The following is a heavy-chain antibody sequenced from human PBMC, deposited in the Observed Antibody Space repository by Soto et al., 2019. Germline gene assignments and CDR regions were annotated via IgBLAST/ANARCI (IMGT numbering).Heavy chain of an antibody. CDR1: GFTFSSYG. CDR2: IWYDGSNK. D-gene: IGHD1-26*01. V-gene: IGHV3-33*01. CDR3: ARDQGAGATILDY. Sequence: QVQLVESGGGVVQPGRSLRLSCAASGFTFSSYGMHWVRQAPGKGLEWVAVIWYDGSNKYYADSVKGRFTISRDNSKNTLYLQMNSLRAEDTAVYYCARDQGAGATILDYWGQGTLVTVSS. J-gene: IGHJ4*02.